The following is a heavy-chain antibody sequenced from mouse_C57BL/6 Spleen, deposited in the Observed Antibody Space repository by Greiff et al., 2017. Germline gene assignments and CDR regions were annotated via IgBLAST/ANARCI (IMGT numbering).Heavy chain of an antibody. J-gene: IGHJ2*01. V-gene: IGHV3-6*01. Sequence: EVQLQESGPGLVKPSQSLSLTCSVTGYSITSGYYWNWIRQFPGNKLEWMGYISYDGSNNYNPSLQNRISITRDTSKNQFFLKLNSVTTEDTATYYCASTGYYVIYFDYWGQGTTLTVSS. CDR1: GYSITSGYY. CDR2: ISYDGSN. D-gene: IGHD2-3*01. CDR3: ASTGYYVIYFDY.